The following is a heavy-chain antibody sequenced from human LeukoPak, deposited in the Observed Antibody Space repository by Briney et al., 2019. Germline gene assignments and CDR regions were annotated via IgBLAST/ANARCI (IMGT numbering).Heavy chain of an antibody. D-gene: IGHD4-17*01. J-gene: IGHJ2*01. CDR1: GFTFDDYA. CDR3: AKDSTDWYFDL. CDR2: ISWNSGSI. V-gene: IGHV3-9*01. Sequence: GGSLRLSCAASGFTFDDYAMHWVRQAPGKGLEWVSGISWNSGSIGYADSVKGRFTISRDNAKNSLYLQMISLRAEDTAFYYCAKDSTDWYFDLWGRGTLVTVSS.